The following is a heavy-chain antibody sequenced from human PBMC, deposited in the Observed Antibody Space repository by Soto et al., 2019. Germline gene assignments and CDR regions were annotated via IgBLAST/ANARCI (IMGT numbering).Heavy chain of an antibody. CDR3: ARYGTRGDW. CDR1: GFNFRMYE. CDR2: ISSSGLTT. D-gene: IGHD3-10*01. Sequence: GGSLRLSCQASGFNFRMYEMHWVRKAPGKGLEWVSYISSSGLTTYYAGFAEGRFTISRDNAKDSLYLHLNSLRVGDTAVYYCARYGTRGDWWGLGTQVTVSS. V-gene: IGHV3-48*03. J-gene: IGHJ5*01.